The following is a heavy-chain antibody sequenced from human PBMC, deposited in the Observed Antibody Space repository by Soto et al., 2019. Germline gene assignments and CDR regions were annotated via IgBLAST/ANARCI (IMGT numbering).Heavy chain of an antibody. CDR3: AKDPNGNYVGAFDI. J-gene: IGHJ3*02. D-gene: IGHD1-7*01. CDR2: IIPIFGTA. V-gene: IGHV1-69*13. CDR1: GGTFSSYA. Sequence: SVKVSCKASGGTFSSYAISWVRQAPGQGLEWMGGIIPIFGTANYAQKFQGRVTITADESTSTAYMELSSLRSEDTAVYYCAKDPNGNYVGAFDIRGQGTMVTVSS.